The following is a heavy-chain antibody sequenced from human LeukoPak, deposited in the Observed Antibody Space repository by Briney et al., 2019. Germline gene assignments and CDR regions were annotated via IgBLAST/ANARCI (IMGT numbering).Heavy chain of an antibody. J-gene: IGHJ6*02. CDR2: IYHRGST. V-gene: IGHV4-4*02. CDR1: GGSISSSNW. Sequence: TSETLSLTCAVSGGSISSSNWWSWVRQPPGKGLEWIGEIYHRGSTNYNPSLKSRVTISVDKSKNQFSLKLSTVTAADTAVYHCVRHSETYGMDVWGQGTTVTVSS. D-gene: IGHD3-10*01. CDR3: VRHSETYGMDV.